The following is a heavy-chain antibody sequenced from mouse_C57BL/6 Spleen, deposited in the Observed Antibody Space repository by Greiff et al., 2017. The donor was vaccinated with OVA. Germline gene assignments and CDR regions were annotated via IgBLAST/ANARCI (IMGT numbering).Heavy chain of an antibody. CDR3: ASKYLDY. CDR1: GYAFSSSW. V-gene: IGHV1-82*01. J-gene: IGHJ2*01. Sequence: QVQLQQSGPELVKPGASVKISCKASGYAFSSSWMNWVKQRPGKGLEWIGRIYPGDGDTNYNGKFKGKATLTADKSSSTAYMQLSSLTSEDSAVYFCASKYLDYWGQGTTLTVSS. CDR2: IYPGDGDT.